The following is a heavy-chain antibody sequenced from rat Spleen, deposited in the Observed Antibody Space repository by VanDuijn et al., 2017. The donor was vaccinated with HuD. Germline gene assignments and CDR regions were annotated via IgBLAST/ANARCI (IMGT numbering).Heavy chain of an antibody. Sequence: EVLLVESGGGLVQPGRSIKLSCAASRFTFSNYYMAWVRQAPTKGLEWVATINYDGRSTFYRDSVRDRFTISRDNAKSTLYLQMDSLKSEDTATYYCARHGRGERTYYYVMDAWGQGASVTVSS. J-gene: IGHJ4*01. V-gene: IGHV5-29*01. D-gene: IGHD4-3*01. CDR2: INYDGRST. CDR1: RFTFSNYY. CDR3: ARHGRGERTYYYVMDA.